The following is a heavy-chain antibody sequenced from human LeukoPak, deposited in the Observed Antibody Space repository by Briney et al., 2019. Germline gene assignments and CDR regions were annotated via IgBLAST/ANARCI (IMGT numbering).Heavy chain of an antibody. CDR2: IYYSGST. CDR1: GGSISSYY. Sequence: PSETLSLTCTVSGGSISSYYWSWIRQPPGKGLEWIGYIYYSGSTNYNPSLKSRVTISVDTSKNQFSLKLSSVTAADTAVYYCARHENCSGGSCYSTPFDYWGQGTLVTVSS. CDR3: ARHENCSGGSCYSTPFDY. V-gene: IGHV4-59*01. D-gene: IGHD2-15*01. J-gene: IGHJ4*02.